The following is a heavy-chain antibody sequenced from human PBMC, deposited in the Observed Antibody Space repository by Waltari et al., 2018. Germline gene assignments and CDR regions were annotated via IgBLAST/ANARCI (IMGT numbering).Heavy chain of an antibody. CDR1: GYTFTGYY. CDR2: VNPNIGGT. CDR3: ARAYSSTPTYNWFDP. Sequence: QVQLVQSGAEVKKPGASVKVSCKASGYTFTGYYMHWVRQAPGQGLEWMGRVNPNIGGTNYAQKFQGRVTMTRDTSISTAYMELSRLRSDDTAVYYCARAYSSTPTYNWFDPWGQGTLVTVSS. D-gene: IGHD6-13*01. J-gene: IGHJ5*02. V-gene: IGHV1-2*06.